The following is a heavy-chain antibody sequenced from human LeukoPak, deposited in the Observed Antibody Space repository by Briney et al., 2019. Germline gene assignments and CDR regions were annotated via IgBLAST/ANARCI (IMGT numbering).Heavy chain of an antibody. J-gene: IGHJ4*02. D-gene: IGHD6-13*01. CDR2: MYHSGYT. CDR3: ARHAGGIAAIGTRPFDY. Sequence: PSETLSLTCTVSGGSFSSNTDYWGWIRQPSGKGLEWIGSMYHSGYTYYNPSLKSRVTMSIDTSKNQFSLKLSYVTAADTAVYFCARHAGGIAAIGTRPFDYWGQGTLVSVSS. V-gene: IGHV4-39*01. CDR1: GGSFSSNTDY.